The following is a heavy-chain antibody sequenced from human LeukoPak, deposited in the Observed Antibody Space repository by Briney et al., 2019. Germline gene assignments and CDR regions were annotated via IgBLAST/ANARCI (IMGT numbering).Heavy chain of an antibody. D-gene: IGHD1-1*01. J-gene: IGHJ2*01. CDR1: GYTFTSFR. CDR2: IYPTDSTT. V-gene: IGHV5-51*01. CDR3: ARHQRIERMRYSDL. Sequence: SGESLKISCQGLGYTFTSFRISWVRQMPGKGLEWMGIIYPTDSTTRYSPSFQGQVTISADKSINTAYLQWSSLKASDTAMYYCARHQRIERMRYSDLWGRGPLVTVSS.